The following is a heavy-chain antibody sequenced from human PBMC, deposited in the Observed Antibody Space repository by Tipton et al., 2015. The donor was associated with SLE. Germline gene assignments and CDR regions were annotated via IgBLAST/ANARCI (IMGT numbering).Heavy chain of an antibody. Sequence: SLRLSCAASGFTFSTYAMNWVRQAPGKGLEWVSVTYSGGPTYYADSVKGRFTISRDNSRNTVYLHLSSLRAEDTATYFCVKDGPRYWNYDYYFDLWGRGTLVTVSS. V-gene: IGHV3-23*03. CDR3: VKDGPRYWNYDYYFDL. CDR2: TYSGGPT. D-gene: IGHD1-7*01. CDR1: GFTFSTYA. J-gene: IGHJ2*01.